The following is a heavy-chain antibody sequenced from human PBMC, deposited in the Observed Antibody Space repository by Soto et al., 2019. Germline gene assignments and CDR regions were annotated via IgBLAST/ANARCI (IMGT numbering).Heavy chain of an antibody. V-gene: IGHV1-69*01. CDR1: GGTVSSYA. CDR3: APYDSSGGYFDY. Sequence: QVQLVQSGAEVKKPGSSVKVSCKASGGTVSSYALSWVRQAPGQGLEWMGGIIPIFGTANYAQKFQGRVTITADERPSPAYMELSSLRSEDTAVYYCAPYDSSGGYFDYWGQGTLVTVSS. J-gene: IGHJ4*02. CDR2: IIPIFGTA. D-gene: IGHD3-22*01.